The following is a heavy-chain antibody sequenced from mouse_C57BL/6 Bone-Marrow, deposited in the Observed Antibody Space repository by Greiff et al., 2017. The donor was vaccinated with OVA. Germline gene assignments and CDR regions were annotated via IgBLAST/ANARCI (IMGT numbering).Heavy chain of an antibody. CDR2: IDPSDSYT. J-gene: IGHJ4*01. CDR1: GYTFTSYW. Sequence: QVHVKQPGAELVMPGASVKLSCKASGYTFTSYWMHWVKQRPGQGLEWIGEIDPSDSYTNYNQKFKGKSTLTVDKSSSTAYMQLSSLTSEDSAVYYCARERVYYGSYAMDYWGQGTSVTVSS. V-gene: IGHV1-69*01. CDR3: ARERVYYGSYAMDY. D-gene: IGHD1-1*01.